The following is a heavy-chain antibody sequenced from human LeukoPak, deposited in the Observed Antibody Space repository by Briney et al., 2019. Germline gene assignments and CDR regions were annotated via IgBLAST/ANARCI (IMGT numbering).Heavy chain of an antibody. V-gene: IGHV1-3*01. J-gene: IGHJ4*02. D-gene: IGHD2-15*01. Sequence: VASETVSFTAAGYSFTIYAMHLVRHAPGQRLGWMGWINAGNDNTKSPQKCQGRVTITRDTSASTAYMELSSLRSEDTAVYYCATGACSGGSCYSVSVDYWGQGTLVTVSS. CDR2: INAGNDNT. CDR1: GYSFTIYA. CDR3: ATGACSGGSCYSVSVDY.